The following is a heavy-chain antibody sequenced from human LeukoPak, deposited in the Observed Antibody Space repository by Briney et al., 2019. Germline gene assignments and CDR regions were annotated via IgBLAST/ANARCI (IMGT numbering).Heavy chain of an antibody. D-gene: IGHD2-15*01. V-gene: IGHV3-23*01. CDR2: IRGSGGST. Sequence: PGGSLRLSCAASGFTFSSYAMSWVRQAPGKGLEWVSAIRGSGGSTYYADSVKGRFTISRDNSKNTLYLQMNSLRAEDTAVYYCAKALKVVVVAAYNFDYWGQGTLVTVSS. CDR3: AKALKVVVVAAYNFDY. CDR1: GFTFSSYA. J-gene: IGHJ4*02.